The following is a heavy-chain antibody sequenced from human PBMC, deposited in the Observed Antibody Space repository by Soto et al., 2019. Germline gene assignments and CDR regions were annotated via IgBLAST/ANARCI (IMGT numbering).Heavy chain of an antibody. D-gene: IGHD1-1*01. CDR2: IIPIFGTA. J-gene: IGHJ6*02. V-gene: IGHV1-69*06. CDR1: GGAFSSYA. CDR3: ARKLEPQDYYYGMDV. Sequence: ASVKVSCKASGGAFSSYAISWVRQAPGQGLEWMGGIIPIFGTANYAQKFQGRVTITADKSTSTAYMELSSLRSEDTAVYYCARKLEPQDYYYGMDVWGQGTTVTV.